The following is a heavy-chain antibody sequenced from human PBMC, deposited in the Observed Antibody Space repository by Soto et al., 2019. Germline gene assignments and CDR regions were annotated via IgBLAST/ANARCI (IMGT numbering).Heavy chain of an antibody. CDR1: GYSSTTYW. D-gene: IGHD3-10*01. V-gene: IGHV5-51*01. Sequence: PGESLKISCKASGYSSTTYWIAWVRQMPGKGLEWMGTIYLGDSDTKYSPAFQGQVTISADKSITTAYLQWSSLKASDIAIYYCARRASGWTSAYFDYWGQGTLVTVSS. CDR2: IYLGDSDT. J-gene: IGHJ4*02. CDR3: ARRASGWTSAYFDY.